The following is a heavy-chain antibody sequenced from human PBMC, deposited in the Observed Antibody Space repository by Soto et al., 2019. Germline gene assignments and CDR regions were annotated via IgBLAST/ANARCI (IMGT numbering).Heavy chain of an antibody. V-gene: IGHV4-61*01. D-gene: IGHD3-22*01. Sequence: QVQLQESGPGLVKPSETLSLTCTVSGGSVSSGSYYWSWIRQPPGKGLEWIGYIYYSGGTNYNPSLKSRVTISVDTSKNQFSLKLSSVTAADTAVYYCARDLRYYDSSGYYGAVWFDPWGQGTLVTVSS. CDR3: ARDLRYYDSSGYYGAVWFDP. J-gene: IGHJ5*02. CDR2: IYYSGGT. CDR1: GGSVSSGSYY.